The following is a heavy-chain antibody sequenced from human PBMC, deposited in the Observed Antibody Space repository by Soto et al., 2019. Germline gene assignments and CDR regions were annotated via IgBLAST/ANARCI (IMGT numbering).Heavy chain of an antibody. CDR1: GGSISSYY. Sequence: PSETLSLTCTVSGGSISSYYWSWIRQPPGKGLEWIGYIYYSGSTNYNPSLKSRVTISVDTSKNQFSLKLSSVTAADTAVYYCARRGDSYGYRGYYYGMDVWGQGTTGTVSS. J-gene: IGHJ6*02. CDR3: ARRGDSYGYRGYYYGMDV. CDR2: IYYSGST. D-gene: IGHD5-18*01. V-gene: IGHV4-59*08.